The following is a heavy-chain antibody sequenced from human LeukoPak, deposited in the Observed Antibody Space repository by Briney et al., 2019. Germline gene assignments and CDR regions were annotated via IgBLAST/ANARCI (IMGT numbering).Heavy chain of an antibody. J-gene: IGHJ4*02. V-gene: IGHV4-34*01. CDR1: GGSFSGYY. Sequence: SETLSLTCAVYGGSFSGYYWSWIRQPSGKGLEWIGEINHSGSTNYNPSLKSRVTISVDTSKNQFSLKLSSVTAADTAVYYCASLYCSGGSCYSDYWGQGTLVTVSS. D-gene: IGHD2-15*01. CDR3: ASLYCSGGSCYSDY. CDR2: INHSGST.